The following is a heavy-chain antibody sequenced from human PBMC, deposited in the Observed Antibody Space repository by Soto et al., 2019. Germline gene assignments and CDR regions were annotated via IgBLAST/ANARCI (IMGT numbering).Heavy chain of an antibody. J-gene: IGHJ6*03. CDR3: ARDAAPRPRYMDV. Sequence: EVQLVESGGGLVQPGRSLRLSCAVSGFTFDDYAMHWGRQAPGKGLEWVSAIDWNSATTDYADSVKGRLTISRDNAKNSLYLQMNGLRAEDTALYYCARDAAPRPRYMDVWGKGTTVTVSS. V-gene: IGHV3-9*01. D-gene: IGHD6-6*01. CDR2: IDWNSATT. CDR1: GFTFDDYA.